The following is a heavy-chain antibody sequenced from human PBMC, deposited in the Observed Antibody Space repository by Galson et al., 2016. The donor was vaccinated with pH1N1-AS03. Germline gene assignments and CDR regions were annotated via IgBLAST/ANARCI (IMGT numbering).Heavy chain of an antibody. CDR3: ARDSGYGGTFDN. V-gene: IGHV3-48*02. CDR2: INSRSDII. CDR1: EFTFSTYH. D-gene: IGHD5-12*01. Sequence: SLRLSCAASEFTFSTYHMSWVRQAPGKGLEWVSYINSRSDIIHYADSVRGRFTISRDNARNSLYLQMHSLRDDDTAVYYCARDSGYGGTFDNWGQGALVTVSS. J-gene: IGHJ4*02.